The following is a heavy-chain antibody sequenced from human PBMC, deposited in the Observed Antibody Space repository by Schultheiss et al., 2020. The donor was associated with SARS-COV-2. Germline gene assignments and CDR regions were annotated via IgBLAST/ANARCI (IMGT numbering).Heavy chain of an antibody. CDR3: ARETEDYDFWSGSLNWYFDI. CDR1: GGSFSGYY. CDR2: INHSGST. V-gene: IGHV4-34*01. Sequence: SETLSLTCAVYGGSFSGYYWSWIRQPPGKGLEWIGEINHSGSTNYNPSLKSRVTISVDTSKNQFSLKLSSVTAADTAVYYCARETEDYDFWSGSLNWYFDIWGRGTLVTVSS. J-gene: IGHJ2*01. D-gene: IGHD3-3*01.